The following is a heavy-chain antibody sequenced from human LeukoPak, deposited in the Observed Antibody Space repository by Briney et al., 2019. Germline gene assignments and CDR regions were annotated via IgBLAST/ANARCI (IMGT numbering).Heavy chain of an antibody. D-gene: IGHD1-26*01. Sequence: GGSLRLSCAASGFTFSGYSMNWVRQAPGKGLEWVSYITSSSSAIYYADSVKGRFAISRDNAKNSLYLQMNSLRAEDTAVYYCARVRGSYHFDYWGQGTLVTVSS. V-gene: IGHV3-48*01. J-gene: IGHJ4*02. CDR2: ITSSSSAI. CDR1: GFTFSGYS. CDR3: ARVRGSYHFDY.